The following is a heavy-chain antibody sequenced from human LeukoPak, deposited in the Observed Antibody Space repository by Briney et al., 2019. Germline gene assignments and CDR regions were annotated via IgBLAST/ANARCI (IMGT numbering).Heavy chain of an antibody. V-gene: IGHV3-21*04. Sequence: GGSLRLSCAASGFTFSSYSMNWVRQAPGKGLEWVSSISSSSSYIYYADSVKGRFTISRDNSKNTLYLQMNSLRAEDTAVYYCAKDPYSSGWYLWFDPWGQGTLVTVSS. D-gene: IGHD6-19*01. CDR2: ISSSSSYI. CDR3: AKDPYSSGWYLWFDP. J-gene: IGHJ5*02. CDR1: GFTFSSYS.